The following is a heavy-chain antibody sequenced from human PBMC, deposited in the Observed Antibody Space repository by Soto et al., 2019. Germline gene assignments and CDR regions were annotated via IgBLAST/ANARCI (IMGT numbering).Heavy chain of an antibody. CDR3: ARGYYFDY. V-gene: IGHV4-59*01. Sequence: SDTLSLTCTVSGCSISSYYWSWIRQPPGKGLEWIGCIYYSGSTNYNPSLKGRVTISVDTSKSQFSLKLSSVTAADTAVYYCARGYYFDYWGQGTLVTVSS. CDR1: GCSISSYY. CDR2: IYYSGST. J-gene: IGHJ4*02.